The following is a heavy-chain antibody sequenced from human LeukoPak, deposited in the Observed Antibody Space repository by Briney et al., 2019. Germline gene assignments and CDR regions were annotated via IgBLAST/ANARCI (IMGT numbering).Heavy chain of an antibody. CDR1: GFTFSKYW. V-gene: IGHV3-7*05. J-gene: IGHJ4*02. Sequence: GGSLRLSCAASGFTFSKYWMTWVRQAPGEGLEWVANIKQDGSEKNYGDSVRGRFTISRDNAKNSLYLQTNGLRAEDTAVYYCARDLIAVAGNFDYWGQGTLVTVSS. D-gene: IGHD6-19*01. CDR2: IKQDGSEK. CDR3: ARDLIAVAGNFDY.